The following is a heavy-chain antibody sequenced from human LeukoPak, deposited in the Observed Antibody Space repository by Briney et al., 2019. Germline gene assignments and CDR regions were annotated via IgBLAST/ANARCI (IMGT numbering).Heavy chain of an antibody. CDR1: GDSVSRSDSY. D-gene: IGHD3-22*01. V-gene: IGHV4-39*01. CDR2: IYYSGRA. CDR3: ARRRYYDSSGYLE. J-gene: IGHJ1*01. Sequence: SETLSLTCTIFGDSVSRSDSYWDWIRQPPGKGLEWIGTIYYSGRAYYSPSLKSRVTLSVDMSNNQFSLTLSSVTAADTALYFCARRRYYDSSGYLEWGQGTLVTVSS.